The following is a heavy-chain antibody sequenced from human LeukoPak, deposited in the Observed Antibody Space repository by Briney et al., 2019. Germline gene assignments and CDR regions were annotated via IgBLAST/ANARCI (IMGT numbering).Heavy chain of an antibody. CDR3: ATVPLELPGALD. Sequence: EASVKVSCKVSGYTLTELSMHWVRQAPGKGLEWMGGFDPEDGETIYAQKFQGRVTMTEDTSTDTAYMELSSLRSEDTAVYYCATVPLELPGALDWGQGTLVTVSS. CDR1: GYTLTELS. V-gene: IGHV1-24*01. D-gene: IGHD1-26*01. J-gene: IGHJ4*02. CDR2: FDPEDGET.